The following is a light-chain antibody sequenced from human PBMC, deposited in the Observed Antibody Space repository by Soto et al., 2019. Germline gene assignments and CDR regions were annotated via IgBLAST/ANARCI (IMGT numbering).Light chain of an antibody. CDR3: CSLTTSHTYV. CDR1: SSDIGGYNY. J-gene: IGLJ1*01. CDR2: EVS. V-gene: IGLV2-14*01. Sequence: QSALTQPASVSGSPGQSITISCTGTSSDIGGYNYVSWYQQYPGKAPKLMIYEVSHRPSGVSNRYSGSKSGNSASLTISGLQADDEADYYCCSLTTSHTYVFGSGTKVTVL.